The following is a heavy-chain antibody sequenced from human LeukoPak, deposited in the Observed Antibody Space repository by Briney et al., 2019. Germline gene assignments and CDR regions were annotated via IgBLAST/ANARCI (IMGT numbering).Heavy chain of an antibody. J-gene: IGHJ6*03. CDR2: INHSGST. V-gene: IGHV4-34*01. CDR1: GGSFSGYY. Sequence: SETLSLTCAVYGGSFSGYYWSWIRQPPGKGLEWIGEINHSGSTNYNPSLKSRVTISVDTFKNQFSLKLSSVTAADTAVYYCARGDYYYYMDVWGKGTTVTVSS. CDR3: ARGDYYYYMDV.